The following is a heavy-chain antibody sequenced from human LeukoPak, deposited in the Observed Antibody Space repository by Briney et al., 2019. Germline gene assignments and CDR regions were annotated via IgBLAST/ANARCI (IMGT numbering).Heavy chain of an antibody. CDR1: GYTFTSYY. V-gene: IGHV1-2*02. CDR3: ARDITPDSTVTTND. D-gene: IGHD4-17*01. J-gene: IGHJ4*02. CDR2: VNPNSGGT. Sequence: GASVKVSCKASGYTFTSYYMHWVRLAPGQGLEWMGWVNPNSGGTNYAQKFQGRVTMTRDTSITTAYMDLSRLTSDDTAMYYCARDITPDSTVTTNDWGRGTLVTVSS.